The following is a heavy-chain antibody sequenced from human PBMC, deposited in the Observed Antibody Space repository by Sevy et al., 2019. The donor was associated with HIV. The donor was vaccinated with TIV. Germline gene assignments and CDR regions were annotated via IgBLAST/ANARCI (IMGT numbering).Heavy chain of an antibody. CDR1: GFTFSSYC. CDR3: ARDLHWASNS. D-gene: IGHD7-27*01. J-gene: IGHJ4*02. V-gene: IGHV3-7*01. CDR2: IKPDGGDG. Sequence: GGSLRLSCAASGFTFSSYCMSWVRQAPGKGLEWVANIKPDGGDGNYVGSVAGRFTISRDNAKNSVYLRMDSLRVEDTAVYYCARDLHWASNSWGQGILVTVSS.